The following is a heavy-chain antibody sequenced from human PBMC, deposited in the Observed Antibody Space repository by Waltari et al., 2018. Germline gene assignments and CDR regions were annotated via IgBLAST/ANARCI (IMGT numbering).Heavy chain of an antibody. J-gene: IGHJ3*02. D-gene: IGHD2-2*01. CDR1: GFTFSSYA. CDR2: ISGSGGTT. Sequence: EVQLLESGGTLTQPGGSLRLSCAASGFTFSSYAMTWVRQAPGKGREWVSSISGSGGTTDYAGSVKGRFTISRDKSKNTLYLQMSSLRAEDTALYYCAKARYSTSPQDAFDIWGQGTMVTVSS. V-gene: IGHV3-23*01. CDR3: AKARYSTSPQDAFDI.